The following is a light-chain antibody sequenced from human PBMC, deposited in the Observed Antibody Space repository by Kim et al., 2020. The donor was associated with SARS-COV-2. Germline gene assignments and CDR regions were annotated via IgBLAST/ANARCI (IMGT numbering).Light chain of an antibody. J-gene: IGKJ1*01. CDR3: QQYTYWPPT. CDR2: GAS. Sequence: VSPGERATLSCRASQSISRSLAWYQKKPGQAHRLLIYGASTRATGIPARFSGAGSGTEFTLTISGLQSEDFAIFYCQQYTYWPPTFGQGTKVDIK. CDR1: QSISRS. V-gene: IGKV3-15*01.